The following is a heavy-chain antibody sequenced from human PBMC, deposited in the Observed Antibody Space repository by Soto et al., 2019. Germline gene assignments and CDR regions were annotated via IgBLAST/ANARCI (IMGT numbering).Heavy chain of an antibody. CDR3: ATHSWDH. V-gene: IGHV3-23*01. CDR2: ITGSGVNT. Sequence: EVQVSESGGGLVQPGGSLRLSCAASGLTFSKADMSWVRQAPGKGLEWVSTITGSGVNTYYADSVKGRFTVSRDNSKNTLFLQMNRLRVDDTAIYYCATHSWDHWGQGTLVTVSS. CDR1: GLTFSKAD. J-gene: IGHJ4*02.